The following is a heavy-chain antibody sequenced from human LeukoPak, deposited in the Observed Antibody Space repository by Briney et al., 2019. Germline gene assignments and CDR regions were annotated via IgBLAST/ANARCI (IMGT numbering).Heavy chain of an antibody. D-gene: IGHD1-14*01. CDR2: IYDTGTT. CDR1: GGSISTGGYY. V-gene: IGHV4-31*03. J-gene: IGHJ4*02. Sequence: SQTLSLTCTVSGGSISTGGYYWSWIHQHPGKALEWMRYIYDTGTTFYNPALQSRVTISLDPSDNQFSLKLRSLTAADTAVYYCARGGDRRGFDYWGQGTLVTVSS. CDR3: ARGGDRRGFDY.